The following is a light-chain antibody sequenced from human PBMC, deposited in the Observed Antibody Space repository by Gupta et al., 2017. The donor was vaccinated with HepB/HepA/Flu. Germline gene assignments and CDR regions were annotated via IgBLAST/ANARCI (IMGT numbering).Light chain of an antibody. J-gene: IGLJ2*01. CDR3: AAWDDSLRGPL. CDR1: SSNIGSNY. V-gene: IGLV1-47*01. Sequence: VLTRALPASATPGQWVTISCSGSSSNIGSNYVYWYQQLPGTAPKLLIHRNNQRPSGVPDRFSGSKSGTSASLAISGLRSEDESVYFCAAWDDSLRGPLLGGGTKLTVL. CDR2: RNN.